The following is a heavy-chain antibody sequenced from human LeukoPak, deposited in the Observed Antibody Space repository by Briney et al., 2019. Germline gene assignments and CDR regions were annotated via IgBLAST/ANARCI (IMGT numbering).Heavy chain of an antibody. CDR3: ARGVLLATYYFDY. D-gene: IGHD3-10*01. J-gene: IGHJ4*02. V-gene: IGHV4-59*01. CDR2: IYYSGST. Sequence: SETLSLTCTVSGGSISGYYWSWIRQPPGKGLEWVGYIYYSGSTKCNPSLKSRGTISVDTSKNQFSLKLSSVTAADTAVYYCARGVLLATYYFDYWGQGTLVTVSS. CDR1: GGSISGYY.